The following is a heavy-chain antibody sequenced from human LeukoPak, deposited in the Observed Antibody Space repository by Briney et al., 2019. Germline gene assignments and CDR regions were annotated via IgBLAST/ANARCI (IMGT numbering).Heavy chain of an antibody. J-gene: IGHJ4*02. Sequence: SVTVSCKASGYTFTSYYINWVRQAPAQGREWVGWINPNSGNTGYAQKLQGRVTMTRNTSISPAYMELSSLRSEDTAVYYCARGFGSPGYDFWSGPEGYYFDYWGQGTLVTVSS. CDR1: GYTFTSYY. D-gene: IGHD3-3*01. CDR3: ARGFGSPGYDFWSGPEGYYFDY. CDR2: INPNSGNT. V-gene: IGHV1-8*01.